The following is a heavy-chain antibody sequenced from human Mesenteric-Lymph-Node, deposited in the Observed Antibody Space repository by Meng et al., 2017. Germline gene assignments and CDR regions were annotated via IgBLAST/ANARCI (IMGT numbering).Heavy chain of an antibody. Sequence: ASVKVSCKASGYIFTSYGIRWVRQAPGQGLEGMGWISAYNGNTNYAQKLQGRVTMTTDTYTSTAYMELRSLRSDDTAVYYCARVLRYFDWLTYYYYYGMDVWGQGTTVTVSS. CDR1: GYIFTSYG. D-gene: IGHD3-9*01. J-gene: IGHJ6*02. V-gene: IGHV1-18*01. CDR2: ISAYNGNT. CDR3: ARVLRYFDWLTYYYYYGMDV.